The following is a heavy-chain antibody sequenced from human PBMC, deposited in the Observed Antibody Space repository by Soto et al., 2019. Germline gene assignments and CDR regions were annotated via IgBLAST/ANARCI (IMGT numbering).Heavy chain of an antibody. J-gene: IGHJ6*04. Sequence: QVQLVQSGAEVKKPGASVKVSCKASGYTFTSYDLNWVRQATGQGLEWMGWMNPNSGNTGYAQKFQGRVTMTRNTSLSSAYRELSRMTSEDTAVYDCHQTGVFGLVISPVAVDVWGKGTTVTVSS. D-gene: IGHD3-3*01. CDR1: GYTFTSYD. V-gene: IGHV1-8*01. CDR2: MNPNSGNT. CDR3: HQTGVFGLVISPVAVDV.